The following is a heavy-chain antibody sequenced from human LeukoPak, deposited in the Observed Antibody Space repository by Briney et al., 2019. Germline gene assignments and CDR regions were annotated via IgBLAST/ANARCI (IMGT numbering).Heavy chain of an antibody. J-gene: IGHJ3*02. V-gene: IGHV3-7*01. CDR1: EFTLRSYW. Sequence: GGSLRLSCAASEFTLRSYWMAWVRQAPGKGLAWVANIKQDGSEKYYVDSVKGRFTISRDNARNSLYLQMNNLRAEDTAIFYCARVNPLMAPGAFDIWGQGTMVAVSS. CDR2: IKQDGSEK. D-gene: IGHD2-8*01. CDR3: ARVNPLMAPGAFDI.